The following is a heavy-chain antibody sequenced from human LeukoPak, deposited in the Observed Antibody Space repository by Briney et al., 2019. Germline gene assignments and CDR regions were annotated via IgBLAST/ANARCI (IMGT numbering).Heavy chain of an antibody. Sequence: PGRSLRLSCAPSGFTSSSYEMNWVRHAPGRGLDWVSYTSRRGSPIYYTDSVKGRFTISRDNAQKSLYLQMDSLGAEDTGVYYCARDGGDYGSGSYYAYWGQGTLVTVSS. J-gene: IGHJ4*02. CDR3: ARDGGDYGSGSYYAY. V-gene: IGHV3-48*03. D-gene: IGHD3-10*01. CDR1: GFTSSSYE. CDR2: TSRRGSPI.